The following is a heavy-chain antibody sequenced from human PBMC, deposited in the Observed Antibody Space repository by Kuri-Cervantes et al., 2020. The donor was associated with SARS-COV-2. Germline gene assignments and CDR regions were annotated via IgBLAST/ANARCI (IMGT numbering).Heavy chain of an antibody. CDR2: ISGSGGST. CDR3: AKDRSVYVVNNWFDP. Sequence: LSLTCAASGFTFSSYAMSWVRQAPGKGLEWVSAISGSGGSTYYADSVKGRFTISRDNSKNTLYLQMNSLRAEDTAVYYCAKDRSVYVVNNWFDPWGQGTLVTVS. CDR1: GFTFSSYA. J-gene: IGHJ5*02. V-gene: IGHV3-23*01. D-gene: IGHD2-21*01.